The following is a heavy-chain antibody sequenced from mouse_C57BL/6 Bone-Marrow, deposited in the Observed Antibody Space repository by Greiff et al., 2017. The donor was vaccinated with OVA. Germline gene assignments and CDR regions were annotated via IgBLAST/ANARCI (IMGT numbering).Heavy chain of an antibody. CDR1: GYTFTSYW. CDR3: AKRNYYGSSYGYFDV. D-gene: IGHD1-1*01. V-gene: IGHV1-50*01. CDR2: IDPSDSYT. J-gene: IGHJ1*03. Sequence: QVQLQQPGAELVKPGASVKLSCKASGYTFTSYWMQWVKQRPGQGLEWIGEIDPSDSYTNYNQKFKGKATLTVDTSSSTAYMQLSSLTSEDSAVYYCAKRNYYGSSYGYFDVWAQGPRSPSPQ.